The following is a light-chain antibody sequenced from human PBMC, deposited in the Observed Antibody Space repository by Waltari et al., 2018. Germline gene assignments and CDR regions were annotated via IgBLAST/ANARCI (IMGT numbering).Light chain of an antibody. CDR2: AAS. V-gene: IGKV1D-12*01. J-gene: IGKJ3*01. CDR3: QQANSFPCT. CDR1: KGISRW. Sequence: DIQMTQSPSSVSPSVGARVPITCRASKGISRWLDWYQQKPGKAPKLLIYAASSLQSGVPSRFSGSGSGTDFTLTISSLQPEDFATYYCQQANSFPCTFGPGTKVDIK.